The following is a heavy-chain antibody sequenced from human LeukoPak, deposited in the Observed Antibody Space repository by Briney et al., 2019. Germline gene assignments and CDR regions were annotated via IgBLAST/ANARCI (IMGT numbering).Heavy chain of an antibody. V-gene: IGHV3-23*01. J-gene: IGHJ4*02. CDR1: GFTFSSYA. CDR3: AKDPNWDIVGATKRYFDY. CDR2: ISGSGGST. D-gene: IGHD1-26*01. Sequence: PGGSLRLSCAASGFTFSSYAMSWVRQAPGKGLEWVSAISGSGGSTYYADSVKGRFTISRDNPKNTLYLQMNSLRAEDTAVYYCAKDPNWDIVGATKRYFDYWGQGTLVTGSS.